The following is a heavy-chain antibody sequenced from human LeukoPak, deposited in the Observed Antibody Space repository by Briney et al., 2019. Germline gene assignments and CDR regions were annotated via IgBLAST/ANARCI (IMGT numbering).Heavy chain of an antibody. J-gene: IGHJ4*02. CDR2: ISSSGSTI. D-gene: IGHD6-6*01. CDR3: VRDKGTSYLSSSDY. Sequence: GGSLRLSCAASGFTFSSYEMNWVRQAPGKGLEWFSYISSSGSTIYYADSVKGRFTISRDNSKNTLYLQMNSLRAADTAVYYCVRDKGTSYLSSSDYWGQGTLVTVSS. CDR1: GFTFSSYE. V-gene: IGHV3-48*03.